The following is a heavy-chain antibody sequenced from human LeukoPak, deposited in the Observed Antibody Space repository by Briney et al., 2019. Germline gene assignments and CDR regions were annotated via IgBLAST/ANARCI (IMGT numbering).Heavy chain of an antibody. D-gene: IGHD6-19*01. V-gene: IGHV1-18*01. J-gene: IGHJ4*02. CDR3: ARDGGSGLYYFDY. CDR2: ISGYNGNT. CDR1: GYTFANYG. Sequence: ASVKASCKASGYTFANYGISWVRQAPGQGLEWMGWISGYNGNTNYAQKFQGRVTMTTDTSTSTAYMEVRSLRSDDTAVYYCARDGGSGLYYFDYWGQGTLVTVSS.